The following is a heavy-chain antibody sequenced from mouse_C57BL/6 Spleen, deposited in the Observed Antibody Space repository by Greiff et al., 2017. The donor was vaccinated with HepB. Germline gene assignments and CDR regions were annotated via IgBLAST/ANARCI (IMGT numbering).Heavy chain of an antibody. J-gene: IGHJ2*01. Sequence: QVQLKQPGAELVRPGSSVKLSCKASGYTFTSYWMDWVKQRPGQGLEWIGNIYPSDSETHYNQKFKDKATLTVDKSSSTAYMQLSSLTSEDSAVYYCARWGNGYYWGQGTTLTVSS. CDR1: GYTFTSYW. CDR3: ARWGNGYY. CDR2: IYPSDSET. V-gene: IGHV1-61*01. D-gene: IGHD2-2*01.